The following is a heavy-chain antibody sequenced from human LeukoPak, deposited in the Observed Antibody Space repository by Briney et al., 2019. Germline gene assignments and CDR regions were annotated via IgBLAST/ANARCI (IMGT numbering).Heavy chain of an antibody. Sequence: GGSLRLSCAASGFIFDDYGMSWVRQPPGEGLEWVSGVNWNGESTGYADSVKGRFTISRDNSKNTLYLQMNSLRAEDTALYYCAKGGFSYTFDYWGQGTLVTVSS. V-gene: IGHV3-20*04. CDR2: VNWNGEST. J-gene: IGHJ4*02. CDR3: AKGGFSYTFDY. CDR1: GFIFDDYG. D-gene: IGHD5-18*01.